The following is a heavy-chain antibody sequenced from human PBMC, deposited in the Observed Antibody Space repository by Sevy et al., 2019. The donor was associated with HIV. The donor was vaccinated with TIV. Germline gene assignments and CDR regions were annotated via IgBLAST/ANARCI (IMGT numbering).Heavy chain of an antibody. V-gene: IGHV3-21*01. CDR2: ISSSSSYI. J-gene: IGHJ5*02. CDR3: ARDSLNRNWYGGLDP. D-gene: IGHD1-1*01. CDR1: GFTFSSYS. Sequence: GGSLRLSCAASGFTFSSYSMNWVRQAPGKGLEWVSSISSSSSYIYYADSVKGRLTISRDNAKNSLYLQMNSLRAEETAVYYGARDSLNRNWYGGLDPWGQGTLVTVSS.